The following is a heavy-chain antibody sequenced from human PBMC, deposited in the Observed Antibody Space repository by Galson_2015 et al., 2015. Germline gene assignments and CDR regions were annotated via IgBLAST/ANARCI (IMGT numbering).Heavy chain of an antibody. CDR3: ARDNIVYGRRTDYYYGMDV. D-gene: IGHD2/OR15-2a*01. J-gene: IGHJ6*02. CDR1: GFTFSSYW. Sequence: SLRLSCAASGFTFSSYWMHWVRQAPGKGLVWVSRINSDGSSTSYADSVKGRFTISRDNAKNTLYLQMNSLRAEDTAVYYCARDNIVYGRRTDYYYGMDVWGQGTTVTVSS. V-gene: IGHV3-74*01. CDR2: INSDGSST.